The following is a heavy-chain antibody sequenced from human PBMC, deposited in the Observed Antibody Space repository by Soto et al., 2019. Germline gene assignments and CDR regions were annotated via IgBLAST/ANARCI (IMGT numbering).Heavy chain of an antibody. V-gene: IGHV1-3*01. J-gene: IGHJ6*02. CDR3: ARYSSSSGYYYGMDV. CDR1: GYTFTSYA. D-gene: IGHD6-6*01. Sequence: ASVKVSCKASGYTFTSYAMHWVRQAPGQRLEWMGWINAGNGNTKYSQKFQGRVTITRDTSASTAYMELSSLRSEDTAVYYCARYSSSSGYYYGMDVWGQGTTVTVSS. CDR2: INAGNGNT.